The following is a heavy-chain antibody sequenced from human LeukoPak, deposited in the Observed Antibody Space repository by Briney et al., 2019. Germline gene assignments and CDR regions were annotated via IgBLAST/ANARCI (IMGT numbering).Heavy chain of an antibody. D-gene: IGHD3-3*01. CDR2: INPSGGST. CDR1: GYTFTSYY. Sequence: ASVKVSCKASGYTFTSYYMHWVRQAPGQVLEWMGIINPSGGSTSYAQKFQGRVTMTRDTSTSTVYMELSSLRSEDTAVYYCARGAFLRFLEWLSTEFEIDYWGQGTLVTVSS. CDR3: ARGAFLRFLEWLSTEFEIDY. J-gene: IGHJ4*02. V-gene: IGHV1-46*01.